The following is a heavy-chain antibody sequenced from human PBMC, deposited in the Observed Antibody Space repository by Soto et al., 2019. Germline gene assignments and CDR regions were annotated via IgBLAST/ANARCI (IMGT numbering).Heavy chain of an antibody. Sequence: SETLSLTCIVSGGAISNYFWSWIRQPPGKGPEWLGYINYNGNTNYNPSLKNRATMSIDTSKREFSLKLRSVTATDTAVYYCARDRSQLRFLDHFDYWGQGTLVTVSS. CDR2: INYNGNT. D-gene: IGHD3-3*01. CDR3: ARDRSQLRFLDHFDY. J-gene: IGHJ4*02. V-gene: IGHV4-59*01. CDR1: GGAISNYF.